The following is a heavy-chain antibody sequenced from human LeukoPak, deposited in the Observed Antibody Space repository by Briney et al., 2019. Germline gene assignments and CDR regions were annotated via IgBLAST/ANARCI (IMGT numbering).Heavy chain of an antibody. Sequence: GGSLRLSCAASGFTFSSYSMNWVRQAPGKGLEWVSSISSSSSYICYADSVKGRFTISRDNAKNSLYLQMNSLRAEDTAVYYCAKDRLGYCSSTSCAYFDYWGQGTLVTVSS. D-gene: IGHD2-2*01. CDR1: GFTFSSYS. V-gene: IGHV3-21*01. J-gene: IGHJ4*02. CDR2: ISSSSSYI. CDR3: AKDRLGYCSSTSCAYFDY.